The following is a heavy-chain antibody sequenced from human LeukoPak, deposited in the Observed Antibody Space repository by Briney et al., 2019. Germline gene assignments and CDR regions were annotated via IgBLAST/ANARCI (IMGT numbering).Heavy chain of an antibody. CDR2: LYSGGST. J-gene: IGHJ4*02. CDR1: GFTVSSNY. CDR3: ARATYYYDSSGYYYGTYYFDY. D-gene: IGHD3-22*01. V-gene: IGHV3-53*04. Sequence: GGSLRLSCAASGFTVSSNYISWVRQAPGKGLEWVSVLYSGGSTYYADSVKGRFTISRHNSKNTLYLQMNSLRAEDTAVYYCARATYYYDSSGYYYGTYYFDYWGQGTLVTVSS.